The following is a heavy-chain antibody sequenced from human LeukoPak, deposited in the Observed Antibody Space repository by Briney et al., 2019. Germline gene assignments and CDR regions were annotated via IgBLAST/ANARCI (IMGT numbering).Heavy chain of an antibody. CDR1: GGSISSSSYY. D-gene: IGHD3-22*01. J-gene: IGHJ4*02. CDR2: IYYSGST. V-gene: IGHV4-39*01. CDR3: ARHNGRYYGSSGYYKGPSYYFDY. Sequence: PSETLSLTCTVSGGSISSSSYYWGWIRQPPGKGLEWIGSIYYSGSTYYNPSLKSRVTISVDTSKNQFSLKLSSVTAADTAVYYCARHNGRYYGSSGYYKGPSYYFDYWGQGTLVTVSS.